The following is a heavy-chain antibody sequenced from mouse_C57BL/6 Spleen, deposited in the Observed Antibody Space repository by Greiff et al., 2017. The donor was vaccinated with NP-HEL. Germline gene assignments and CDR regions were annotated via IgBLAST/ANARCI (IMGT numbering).Heavy chain of an antibody. Sequence: EVKLVESGGGLVQPGGSLKLSCAASGFTFSDYGMAWVRQAPRKGPEWVAFISNLAYSIYYADTVTGRFTISRENAKNTLYLEMSSLRSEDTAMYYCARHGGGYYGSTYFDYWGQGTTLTVSS. CDR1: GFTFSDYG. J-gene: IGHJ2*01. CDR2: ISNLAYSI. CDR3: ARHGGGYYGSTYFDY. D-gene: IGHD1-1*01. V-gene: IGHV5-15*01.